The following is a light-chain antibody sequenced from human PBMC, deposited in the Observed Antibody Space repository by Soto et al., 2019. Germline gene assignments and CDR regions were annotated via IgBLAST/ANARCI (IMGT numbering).Light chain of an antibody. CDR3: QQYGSSRFT. J-gene: IGKJ3*01. V-gene: IGKV3-20*01. CDR1: QSISASY. Sequence: EIVLTQSPGTLSLSPGERATLSGRASQSISASYLARDQQKPGQTPRLLVYGASSRATGTPDRISGSGSGTNFTLTISRLEPEDFAVYYCQQYGSSRFTFGPGTKVDIK. CDR2: GAS.